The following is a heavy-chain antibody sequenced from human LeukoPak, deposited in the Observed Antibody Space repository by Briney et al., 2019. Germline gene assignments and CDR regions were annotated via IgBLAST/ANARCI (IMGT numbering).Heavy chain of an antibody. CDR1: GGSISSYY. D-gene: IGHD3-10*01. CDR2: IYYSGST. CDR3: ARAGRFGELLSHFDY. Sequence: SETLSLTCTVSGGSISSYYWSWIRQPPGKGLEWIGYIYYSGSTNYNPSLKSRVTISVDTSKNQFSLKLSSVTAADTAVYYCARAGRFGELLSHFDYWGQGTLVTVSS. J-gene: IGHJ4*02. V-gene: IGHV4-59*01.